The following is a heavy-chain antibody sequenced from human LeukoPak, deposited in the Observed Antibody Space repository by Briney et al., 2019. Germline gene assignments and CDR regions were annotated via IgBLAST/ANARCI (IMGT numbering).Heavy chain of an antibody. CDR3: AKGGEKIAAPAFDY. CDR2: IYSGGST. J-gene: IGHJ4*02. D-gene: IGHD6-13*01. Sequence: GGSLRLSCAASGFTVSSNYMSWVRQAPGKGLEWVSVIYSGGSTYYADSVKGRFTISRDNSKNTLYLQMNSLRAEDTAVYYCAKGGEKIAAPAFDYWGQGTLVTVSS. CDR1: GFTVSSNY. V-gene: IGHV3-66*01.